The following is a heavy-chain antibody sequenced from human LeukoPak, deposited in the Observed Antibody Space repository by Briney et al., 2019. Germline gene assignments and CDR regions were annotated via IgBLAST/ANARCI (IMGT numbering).Heavy chain of an antibody. V-gene: IGHV3-7*01. D-gene: IGHD1-26*01. Sequence: PGGSLRLSCAASEFTFSSYWMSWVRQAPGKGLEWVANIKQDGSEKYYVDSVKGRFTISRDNAKNSLYLQMNSLRAEDTAVYYCARVENWELLRLDFWGQGTLVTVSS. CDR3: ARVENWELLRLDF. J-gene: IGHJ4*02. CDR2: IKQDGSEK. CDR1: EFTFSSYW.